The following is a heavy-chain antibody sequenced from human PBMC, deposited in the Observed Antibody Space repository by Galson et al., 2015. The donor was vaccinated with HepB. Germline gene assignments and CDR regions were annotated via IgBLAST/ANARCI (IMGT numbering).Heavy chain of an antibody. J-gene: IGHJ6*02. D-gene: IGHD3-3*01. CDR2: INHGGST. CDR1: GFTFSSYG. V-gene: IGHV4-34*01. Sequence: LRLSCAASGFTFSSYGMHWVRQPPGKGLEWIGEINHGGSTSYNPSLKRRVTISVDTSKNQFSLKLSSVTAADTAVYYCARGRSAYYSYYYGMDVWGQGTTVTVSS. CDR3: ARGRSAYYSYYYGMDV.